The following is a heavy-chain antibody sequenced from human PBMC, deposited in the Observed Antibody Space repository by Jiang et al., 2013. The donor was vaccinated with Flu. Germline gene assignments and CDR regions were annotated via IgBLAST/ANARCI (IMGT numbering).Heavy chain of an antibody. V-gene: IGHV1-8*01. D-gene: IGHD3-22*01. Sequence: GAEVKKPGASVKVSCKASGYTFTSYDINWVRQATGQGLEWMGWMNPNSGNTGYAQKFQGRVTMTRNTSISTAYMELSSLRSEDTAVYYCARASDTYYYDSSGYPSYWGQGTLVTVSS. CDR2: MNPNSGNT. J-gene: IGHJ4*02. CDR3: ARASDTYYYDSSGYPSY. CDR1: GYTFTSYD.